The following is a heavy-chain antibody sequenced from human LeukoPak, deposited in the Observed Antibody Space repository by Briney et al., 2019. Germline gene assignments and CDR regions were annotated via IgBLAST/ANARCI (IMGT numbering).Heavy chain of an antibody. CDR3: ARDGCGGDCYSDY. V-gene: IGHV1-18*01. CDR2: ISGYNGKT. CDR1: GYTFTSYG. Sequence: ASVKVSCKASGYTFTSYGISWVQQAPGQGLEWIGWISGYNGKTFYGQKLQGRVTMTTDTSTRTAYMDLRSLRSDDTAVYYCARDGCGGDCYSDYWGQGTLVTVSS. D-gene: IGHD2-21*01. J-gene: IGHJ4*02.